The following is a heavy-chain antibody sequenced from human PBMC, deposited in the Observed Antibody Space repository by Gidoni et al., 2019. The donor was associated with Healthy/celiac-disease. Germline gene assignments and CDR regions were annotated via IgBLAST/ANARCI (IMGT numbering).Heavy chain of an antibody. CDR2: ISSSSSTI. D-gene: IGHD2-15*01. CDR3: ARGQDIVVVVAATPDAFDI. V-gene: IGHV3-48*02. J-gene: IGHJ3*02. CDR1: GFPFSSSS. Sequence: VQLVESGGGLVQPGGSLRPSCAASGFPFSSSSMNWVRQAPGQGLEWVSYISSSSSTIYYADSVKVRFTISRDNAKNSLYLQMNSLRDEDTAVYYCARGQDIVVVVAATPDAFDIWGQGTMVTVSS.